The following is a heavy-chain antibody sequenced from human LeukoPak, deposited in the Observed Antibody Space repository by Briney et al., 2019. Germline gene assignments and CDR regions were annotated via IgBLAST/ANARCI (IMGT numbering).Heavy chain of an antibody. V-gene: IGHV5-51*01. Sequence: GESLKISCKGSGYSFTSYWIGWVRQMPGKGLEWMGIIYPGDSDTRYSPSFQGQVTISADKSISTAYLQWSSLKASDTAMYYCARHPILSIAAAGRVAFDIWGQGTMVTVSS. CDR2: IYPGDSDT. CDR3: ARHPILSIAAAGRVAFDI. J-gene: IGHJ3*02. CDR1: GYSFTSYW. D-gene: IGHD6-13*01.